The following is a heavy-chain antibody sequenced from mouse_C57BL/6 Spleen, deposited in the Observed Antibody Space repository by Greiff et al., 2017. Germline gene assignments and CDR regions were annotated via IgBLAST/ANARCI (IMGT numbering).Heavy chain of an antibody. CDR2: IYPGNSDT. CDR3: TREAYYSKNAMDY. V-gene: IGHV1-5*01. CDR1: GYTFTSYW. Sequence: VQLQQSGTVLARPGASVKMSCKTSGYTFTSYWMHWVKQRPGQGLEWIGAIYPGNSDTSYNQKFKGKAKLTAVTSASTAYMELSSLTNEDSAVYYCTREAYYSKNAMDYWGQGTSVTVSS. D-gene: IGHD2-5*01. J-gene: IGHJ4*01.